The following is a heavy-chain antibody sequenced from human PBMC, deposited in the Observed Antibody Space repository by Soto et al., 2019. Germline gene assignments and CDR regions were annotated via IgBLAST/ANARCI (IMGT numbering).Heavy chain of an antibody. CDR1: RYSFGAFW. D-gene: IGHD5-12*01. J-gene: IGHJ4*02. Sequence: EVQLVQSGAEVKKPGESLKISCQGSRYSFGAFWIAWVRQMPGKGLEWMGIIFPGDSDTRYSPSFQGHVTISVDKSINTAYLQWSSLKASDTAMYYCARRSGPVPSIVKNDYWGQGTLVTVSS. V-gene: IGHV5-51*01. CDR3: ARRSGPVPSIVKNDY. CDR2: IFPGDSDT.